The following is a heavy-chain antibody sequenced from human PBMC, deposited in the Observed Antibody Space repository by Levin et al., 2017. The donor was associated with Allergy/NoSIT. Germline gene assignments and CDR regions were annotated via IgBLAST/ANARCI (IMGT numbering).Heavy chain of an antibody. D-gene: IGHD2-21*02. Sequence: HPGGSLRLSCVASGFTFSSYEMHWVRQAPGKGLEWISHISSSGSSISYADSVKGRFTNSRDNANHSLFLQMNNLRADDTAIYYCARDLAYCGGDCYPYSWFDPWVQGTLVTVSS. J-gene: IGHJ5*02. CDR3: ARDLAYCGGDCYPYSWFDP. CDR1: GFTFSSYE. V-gene: IGHV3-48*03. CDR2: ISSSGSSI.